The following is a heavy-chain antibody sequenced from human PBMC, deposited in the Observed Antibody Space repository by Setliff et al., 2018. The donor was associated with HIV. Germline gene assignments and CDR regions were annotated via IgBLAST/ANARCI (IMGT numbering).Heavy chain of an antibody. V-gene: IGHV4-59*01. D-gene: IGHD3-16*02. J-gene: IGHJ3*01. CDR1: GGSINSYY. CDR3: ARYRNDAFDV. Sequence: PSETLSLTCTVSGGSINSYYWSWIRQPPGKGLEWIGYIYYDGSTNFNPATNYNPSLKSRVTISVATSKTQFSLQLSSVTAADTALYYCARYRNDAFDVWGQGTMVTVSS. CDR2: IYYDGSTNFNPAT.